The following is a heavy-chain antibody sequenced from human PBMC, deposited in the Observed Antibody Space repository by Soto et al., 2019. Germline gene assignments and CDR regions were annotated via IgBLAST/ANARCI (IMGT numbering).Heavy chain of an antibody. D-gene: IGHD3-9*01. J-gene: IGHJ4*02. CDR1: GFTVNSNY. Sequence: EVQLVESGGGLVQPGGSLRLSCAASGFTVNSNYMSWVRQAPGKGLEWVSVIYSDGSTYYADSVKGRFIISRDNSTNTLYFQMNSLRAEATAVYYCATLTKYDILTGFYPCWGQGTLVTVSS. CDR2: IYSDGST. V-gene: IGHV3-66*01. CDR3: ATLTKYDILTGFYPC.